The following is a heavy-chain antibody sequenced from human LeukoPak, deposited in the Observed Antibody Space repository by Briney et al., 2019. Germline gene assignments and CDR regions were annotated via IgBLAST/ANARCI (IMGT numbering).Heavy chain of an antibody. CDR2: INPSGGST. CDR3: ARDPHCSSTSCYYAFDI. V-gene: IGHV1-46*01. J-gene: IGHJ3*02. CDR1: GYTFTGYY. Sequence: ASVKVSCKASGYTFTGYYMHWVRQAPGQGLGWMGIINPSGGSTSYAQKFQGRVTMTRDMSTSTVYMELSSLRSEDTAVYYCARDPHCSSTSCYYAFDIWGQGTMVTVSS. D-gene: IGHD2-2*01.